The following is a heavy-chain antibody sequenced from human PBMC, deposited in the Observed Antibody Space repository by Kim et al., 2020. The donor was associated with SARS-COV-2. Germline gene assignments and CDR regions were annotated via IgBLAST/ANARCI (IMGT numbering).Heavy chain of an antibody. J-gene: IGHJ6*02. V-gene: IGHV1-69*13. CDR1: GGTFSSYA. Sequence: SVKVSCKASGGTFSSYAISWVRQAPGQGLEWMGGIIPIFGTANYAQKFQGRVTITADESTSTAYMELSSLRSEDTAVYYCARSQYYDFWSGYSYYYYGMDVWGQGTTVTVSS. D-gene: IGHD3-3*01. CDR2: IIPIFGTA. CDR3: ARSQYYDFWSGYSYYYYGMDV.